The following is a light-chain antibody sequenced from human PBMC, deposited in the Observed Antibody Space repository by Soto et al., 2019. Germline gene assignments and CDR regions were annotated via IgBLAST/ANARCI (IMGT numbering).Light chain of an antibody. CDR3: QQYNSYWK. CDR1: QSISSW. Sequence: DIQMTQSPSTLSASVGERVTITCRASQSISSWLAWYQQKPGKAPKLLIYKASSLESGVPSRFSGSGSGTEFTLTISSLQPDDFATYYCQQYNSYWKFGQGTKVDIK. V-gene: IGKV1-5*03. CDR2: KAS. J-gene: IGKJ1*01.